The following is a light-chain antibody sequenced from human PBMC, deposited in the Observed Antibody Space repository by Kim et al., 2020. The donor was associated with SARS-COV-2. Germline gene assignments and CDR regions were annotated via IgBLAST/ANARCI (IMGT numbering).Light chain of an antibody. V-gene: IGKV3-20*01. J-gene: IGKJ2*01. CDR1: QSVSSTY. CDR3: QHFGSSPYT. Sequence: EIVLTQSPGTLSLSPGERATLSCRASQSVSSTYLAWYQQKPGQAPRLLVYGTSSRATGIPDRFSGSGSGTDFTLTISRLEPEDFALYYCQHFGSSPYTFGQGTKLEI. CDR2: GTS.